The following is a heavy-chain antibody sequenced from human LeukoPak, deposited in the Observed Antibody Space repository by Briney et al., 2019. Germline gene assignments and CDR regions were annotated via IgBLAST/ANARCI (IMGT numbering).Heavy chain of an antibody. CDR2: IIPIFGTA. D-gene: IGHD3-10*01. Sequence: ASVKVSCKASGYTFTSYGISWVRQAPGQGLEWMGGIIPIFGTANYAQKFQGRVTITADKSTSTAYMELSSLRSEDTAVYYCARGDLHYYDSTRRGFDIWGQGTMVTVSS. CDR3: ARGDLHYYDSTRRGFDI. V-gene: IGHV1-69*06. CDR1: GYTFTSYG. J-gene: IGHJ3*02.